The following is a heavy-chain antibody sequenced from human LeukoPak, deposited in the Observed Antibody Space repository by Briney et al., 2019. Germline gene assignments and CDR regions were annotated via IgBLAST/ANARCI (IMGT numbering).Heavy chain of an antibody. D-gene: IGHD2-2*01. CDR3: AKVYWGSIVCYYYYMDV. CDR1: GGSFSGYY. J-gene: IGHJ6*03. V-gene: IGHV4-34*01. CDR2: INHSGST. Sequence: PSETLSLTCAVYGGSFSGYYWSWIRQPPGKGLEWIGDINHSGSTNYNPSLKGRVTISVDTSKNQFSLKLSSVTAADTAVYYCAKVYWGSIVCYYYYMDVWGQGTMVTVSS.